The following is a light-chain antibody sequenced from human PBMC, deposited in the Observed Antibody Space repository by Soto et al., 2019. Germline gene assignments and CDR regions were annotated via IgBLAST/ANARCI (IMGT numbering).Light chain of an antibody. CDR3: QQYAS. CDR1: QSVSSSY. V-gene: IGKV3-20*01. Sequence: EIVLTQSPGTLSLSPVERATLSCMASQSVSSSYLAWYQQKPGQAPRLLIYGASSRATGIPDRFSGSGSGTDFTLTISRLEPEVFAVYYCQQYASFGQGTKVEIK. J-gene: IGKJ1*01. CDR2: GAS.